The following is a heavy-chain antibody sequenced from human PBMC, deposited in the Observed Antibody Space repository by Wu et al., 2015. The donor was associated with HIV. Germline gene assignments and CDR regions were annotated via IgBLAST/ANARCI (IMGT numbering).Heavy chain of an antibody. D-gene: IGHD1-26*01. Sequence: QVQLVQSGAEVKKPGASVKVSCKASGYTFNSYGITWVRQAPGQGLEWMGWISAYNGNTNYGQKFQGRVTMTTDTSTSTAYMEVRSLRSDDTAVYYCARDSGNYSPFNWFDPWGLGTLVTVSS. CDR2: ISAYNGNT. CDR1: GYTFNSYG. J-gene: IGHJ5*02. V-gene: IGHV1-18*01. CDR3: ARDSGNYSPFNWFDP.